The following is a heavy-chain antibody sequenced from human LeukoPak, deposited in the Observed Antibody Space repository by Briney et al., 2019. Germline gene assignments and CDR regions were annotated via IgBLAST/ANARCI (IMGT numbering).Heavy chain of an antibody. J-gene: IGHJ4*02. CDR3: ARHLIAHFESSGYYSHYFDY. V-gene: IGHV4-39*01. CDR2: ISYIGST. Sequence: PSETLSLTCSVSGGSISSGTYYWGWIRQSPGNGLEWIGSISYIGSTYYNPSLKSRVTISVDTSKNHFSLKLSSVTAADTAVYYCARHLIAHFESSGYYSHYFDYWGQGTLVTVSS. CDR1: GGSISSGTYY. D-gene: IGHD3-22*01.